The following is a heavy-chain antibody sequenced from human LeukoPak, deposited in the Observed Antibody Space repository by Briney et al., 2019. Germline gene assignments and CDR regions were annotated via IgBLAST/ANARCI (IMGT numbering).Heavy chain of an antibody. CDR2: IYSGGDT. V-gene: IGHV3-53*01. J-gene: IGHJ4*02. Sequence: GGSLRLSCTVSGFTVSSSPWSWVRQAPGKGLEWVSFIYSGGDTHYSDSVKGRFTISRDNSKNTLYLQMNSLRAEDTAIYYCSRRAGEYSHPYDYWGQGTLVTVSS. D-gene: IGHD2-15*01. CDR3: SRRAGEYSHPYDY. CDR1: GFTVSSSP.